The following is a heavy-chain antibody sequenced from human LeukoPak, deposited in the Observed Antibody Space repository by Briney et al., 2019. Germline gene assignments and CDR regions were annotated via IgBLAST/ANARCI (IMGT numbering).Heavy chain of an antibody. V-gene: IGHV1-69*13. D-gene: IGHD3-9*01. CDR1: GGTFSSYA. CDR3: ASQEGYFDSPPYGMDV. Sequence: ASVKVSCKASGGTFSSYAISWVRQAPGQGLEWMGGIIPIFGTANYAQKFQGRVTITADESTSTAYMELSSLRSEDTAVYYCASQEGYFDSPPYGMDVWGQGTTVTVSS. J-gene: IGHJ6*02. CDR2: IIPIFGTA.